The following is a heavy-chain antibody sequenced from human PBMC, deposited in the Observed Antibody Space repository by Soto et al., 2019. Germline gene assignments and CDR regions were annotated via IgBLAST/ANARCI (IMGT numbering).Heavy chain of an antibody. CDR1: GYTFTGYD. J-gene: IGHJ6*01. V-gene: IGHV1-2*04. CDR2: INPNSGGT. Sequence: CKSSGYTFTGYDMHWVRQAPGQGLEWMGWINPNSGGTNYAQKFQGWVTMTRDTSISTAYMELSRLRSDDTALYYCARGPRQLGGNYYHGMDVWGQGTTVTVSS. D-gene: IGHD1-1*01. CDR3: ARGPRQLGGNYYHGMDV.